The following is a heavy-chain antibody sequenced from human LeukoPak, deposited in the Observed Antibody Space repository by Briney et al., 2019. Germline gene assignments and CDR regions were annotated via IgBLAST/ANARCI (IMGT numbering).Heavy chain of an antibody. Sequence: SGGSLXLSCAASGFTFSSYSMNWVRQAPGKGLEWVSSISSSSSYIYYADSVKGRFTISRDNAKNSLYLQMNSLRAEDTAVYYCAKDPQDGWFDPWGQGTLVTVSS. D-gene: IGHD4-17*01. CDR1: GFTFSSYS. V-gene: IGHV3-21*01. CDR2: ISSSSSYI. J-gene: IGHJ5*02. CDR3: AKDPQDGWFDP.